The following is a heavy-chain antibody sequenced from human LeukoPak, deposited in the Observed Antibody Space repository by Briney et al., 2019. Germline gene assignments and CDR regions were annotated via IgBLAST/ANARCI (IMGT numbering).Heavy chain of an antibody. D-gene: IGHD6-19*01. CDR2: VYPGDSDT. CDR3: ARTQAVAGTRWIDY. Sequence: GESLKISCKGSGYIFTNYWIGWVRQMPGKGLEWMGIVYPGDSDTRYSPSFQGQVTISADKSISTAYLQWSSLKASDTAMYYCARTQAVAGTRWIDYWGQGTLVTVSS. CDR1: GYIFTNYW. V-gene: IGHV5-51*01. J-gene: IGHJ4*02.